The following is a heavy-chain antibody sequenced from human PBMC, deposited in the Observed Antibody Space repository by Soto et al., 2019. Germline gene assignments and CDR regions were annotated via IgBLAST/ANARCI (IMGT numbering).Heavy chain of an antibody. CDR3: GCCRIAGCWGLVANWFDP. J-gene: IGHJ5*02. Sequence: SETLSLTCTVSGGSISSYYWSWIRQPPGKGLEWIGYIYYSGSTNYNPSLKSRVTISVDTSKNQFSLRLSSVTAADTAVYYCGCCRIAGCWGLVANWFDPWGQGTLVTVSS. CDR1: GGSISSYY. V-gene: IGHV4-59*01. CDR2: IYYSGST. D-gene: IGHD2-15*01.